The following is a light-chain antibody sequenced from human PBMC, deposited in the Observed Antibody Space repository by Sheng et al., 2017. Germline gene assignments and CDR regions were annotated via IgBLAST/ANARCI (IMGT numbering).Light chain of an antibody. Sequence: DIQMTQSPSSLSASVGDRVTITCRASQSISSYLNWYQQKPGKAPKLLIYAASSLQSGVPSRFSGSGSGTDFTLTISSLQPEDFATYYCQQSYSTPRTFAKGPKVE. CDR2: AAS. CDR1: QSISSY. V-gene: IGKV1-39*01. J-gene: IGKJ1*01. CDR3: QQSYSTPRT.